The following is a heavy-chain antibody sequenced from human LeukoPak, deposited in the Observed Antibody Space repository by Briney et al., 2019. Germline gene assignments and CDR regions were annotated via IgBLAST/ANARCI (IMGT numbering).Heavy chain of an antibody. CDR3: ARATWYGGNPSGAFDI. J-gene: IGHJ3*02. CDR2: INPSGGST. V-gene: IGHV1-46*01. D-gene: IGHD4/OR15-4a*01. Sequence: ASVKVSCKASGYTFTNYHLHWVRQAPGQGLGWMGIINPSGGSTSYAQKFQDRVTTTRDTSTSTVYMELNSLRSEDTAVYYCARATWYGGNPSGAFDIWGQGTMVTVSS. CDR1: GYTFTNYH.